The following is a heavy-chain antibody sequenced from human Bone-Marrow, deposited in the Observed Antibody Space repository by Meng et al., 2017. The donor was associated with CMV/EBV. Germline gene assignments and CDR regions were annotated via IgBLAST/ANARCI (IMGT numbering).Heavy chain of an antibody. CDR1: GGNFNGYS. J-gene: IGHJ5*02. Sequence: KVSCKSSGGNFNGYSISWVRQAPGQGLEWMGRILPVLDLTNYSQKFQGRVTITADKETTTAYMELRGLTSDDTAVYYCARDVMATTWGQGTLVTVSS. CDR2: ILPVLDLT. CDR3: ARDVMATT. V-gene: IGHV1-69*04. D-gene: IGHD5-24*01.